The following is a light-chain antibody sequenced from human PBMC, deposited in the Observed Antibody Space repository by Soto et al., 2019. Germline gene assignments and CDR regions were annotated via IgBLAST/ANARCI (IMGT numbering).Light chain of an antibody. Sequence: DIQMTQSPSTLSASVGDRVAITSRASETISTFLAWDQQKPGKAPKLLFFDASNLESGVPSRFSGSGSGTEVTLTITSLQPDDFATYYCRQYKIFPYTCGQGTNLDLK. V-gene: IGKV1-5*01. CDR3: RQYKIFPYT. J-gene: IGKJ2*01. CDR1: ETISTF. CDR2: DAS.